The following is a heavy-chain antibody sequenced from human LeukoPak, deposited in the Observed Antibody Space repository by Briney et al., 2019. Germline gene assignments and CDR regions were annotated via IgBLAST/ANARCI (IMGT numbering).Heavy chain of an antibody. V-gene: IGHV3-33*01. CDR1: GFFFSTYG. Sequence: PGRSLRLSCAASGFFFSTYGMHWVPQAPGKGLEWVAVVWYDGTVKYYTDSVKGRFTISRDNSKNTLYLQMNSLRAEDTAVYYCARARGDPGNLDHWGQGTLITVSS. CDR3: ARARGDPGNLDH. D-gene: IGHD1-14*01. CDR2: VWYDGTVK. J-gene: IGHJ4*02.